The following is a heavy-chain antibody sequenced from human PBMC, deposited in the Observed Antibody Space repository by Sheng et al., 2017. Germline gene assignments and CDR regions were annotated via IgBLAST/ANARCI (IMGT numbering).Heavy chain of an antibody. D-gene: IGHD3-10*01. CDR1: GFTFSSYG. CDR3: ARDRSGFGELSVFDH. V-gene: IGHV3-33*01. CDR2: IWYDGSNK. J-gene: IGHJ4*02. Sequence: QVQLVESGGGVVQPGRSLRLSCAASGFTFSSYGMHWVRQAPSKGLEWVAVIWYDGSNKYYADSVKGRFTISRDNSKNTLYLQMNSLRAEDTAVYYCARDRSGFGELSVFDHWGQGTLVTVSS.